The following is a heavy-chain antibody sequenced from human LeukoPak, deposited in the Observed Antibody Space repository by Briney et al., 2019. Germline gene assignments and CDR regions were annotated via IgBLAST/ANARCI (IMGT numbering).Heavy chain of an antibody. D-gene: IGHD3-10*01. CDR1: GGTFSSYA. Sequence: SVKVSCKASGGTFSSYAISWVRQAPGQGLEWMGGIIPIFGTANYAQKFQGRVTITADESMSTAYMELSSLRSEDTAVYYCARDGYGSGSEFDAFDIWGQGTMVTVSS. CDR3: ARDGYGSGSEFDAFDI. V-gene: IGHV1-69*13. J-gene: IGHJ3*02. CDR2: IIPIFGTA.